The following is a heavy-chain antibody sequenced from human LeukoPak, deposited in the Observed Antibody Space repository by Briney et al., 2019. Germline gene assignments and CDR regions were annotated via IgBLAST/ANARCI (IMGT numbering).Heavy chain of an antibody. V-gene: IGHV3-23*01. Sequence: GGSLRLSCAASGFTFSSYAMSWVRQAPGKGLEWVSATSTSGGSAYYADSVKGRFTISRDNSKNTLYLQMDSLRADDTAAYYCARYSGSYYYPPAWDLWGQGTLVTVSS. CDR1: GFTFSSYA. J-gene: IGHJ4*02. CDR3: ARYSGSYYYPPAWDL. D-gene: IGHD1-26*01. CDR2: TSTSGGSA.